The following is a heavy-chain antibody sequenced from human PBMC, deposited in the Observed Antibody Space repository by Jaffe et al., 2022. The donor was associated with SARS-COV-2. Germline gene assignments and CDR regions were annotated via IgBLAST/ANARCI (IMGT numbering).Heavy chain of an antibody. V-gene: IGHV4-59*01. CDR1: GGSISSYY. CDR2: IYYSGRT. CDR3: ARDGGWGFYGDYDHNWFDP. J-gene: IGHJ5*02. Sequence: QVQLQELGPGLVKPSETLSLTCIVSGGSISSYYWSWIRQPPGKGLEWIGYIYYSGRTNYNPSLKSRVTISVDTSKTQFSLKLSSVTAADTAVYYCARDGGWGFYGDYDHNWFDPWGQGTLVTVSS. D-gene: IGHD4-17*01.